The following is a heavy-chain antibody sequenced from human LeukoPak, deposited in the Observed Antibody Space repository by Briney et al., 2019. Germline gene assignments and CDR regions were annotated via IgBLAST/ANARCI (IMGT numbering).Heavy chain of an antibody. CDR2: IIPIFGTA. Sequence: SVKVSCKASGGTFSIYAISWVRQAPGQGHEWMGRIIPIFGTASYAQKFQGRVTMTRDTSTSTVYMELSSLRSEDTAVYYCARQYYYDSSGYPNWFDPWGQGTLVTVSS. V-gene: IGHV1-69*05. CDR3: ARQYYYDSSGYPNWFDP. J-gene: IGHJ5*02. D-gene: IGHD3-22*01. CDR1: GGTFSIYA.